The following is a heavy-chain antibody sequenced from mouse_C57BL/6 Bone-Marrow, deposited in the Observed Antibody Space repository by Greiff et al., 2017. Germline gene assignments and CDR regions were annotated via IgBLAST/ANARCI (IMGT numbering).Heavy chain of an antibody. CDR3: ARDKLGAWLAD. CDR1: GYTFTDYY. D-gene: IGHD4-1*01. Sequence: QVQLKESGAELVKPGASVKISCKASGYTFTDYYINWVKQRPGQGLEWIGKLGPGSGSTYYNEKFKGKATLTADKSSRTAYMQLRSLTSEDSAVYFCARDKLGAWLADWGQGTLVTVSA. V-gene: IGHV1-77*01. CDR2: LGPGSGST. J-gene: IGHJ3*01.